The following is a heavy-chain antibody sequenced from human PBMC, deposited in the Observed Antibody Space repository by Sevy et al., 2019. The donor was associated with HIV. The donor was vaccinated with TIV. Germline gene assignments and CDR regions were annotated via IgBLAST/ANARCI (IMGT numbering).Heavy chain of an antibody. Sequence: ASVKVSCKASGYTFTDYYIHWVRQAPGQGLEWMGWINPKSGGTNYAQKFHGRVTMTRDTSISTAYMELSRLRSDDTAVYDWARVVEPAGIDPYYYGVDFWGPGATVTVSS. D-gene: IGHD2-2*02. J-gene: IGHJ6*02. CDR3: ARVVEPAGIDPYYYGVDF. CDR1: GYTFTDYY. CDR2: INPKSGGT. V-gene: IGHV1-2*02.